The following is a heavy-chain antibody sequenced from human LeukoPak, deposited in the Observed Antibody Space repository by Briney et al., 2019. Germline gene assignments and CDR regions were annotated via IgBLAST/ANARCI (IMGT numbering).Heavy chain of an antibody. CDR1: GFTFSHYA. D-gene: IGHD1-14*01. CDR3: AKAISGTALIQAESVIFDY. CDR2: ISGSGGST. J-gene: IGHJ4*02. Sequence: QSGGSLRLSCEASGFTFSHYAMTWVRQAPGKGLEWVSGISGSGGSTHYADSVKGRFTISRDNSKNTLYLQMNSLKGEDTAVYYCAKAISGTALIQAESVIFDYWGQGTLVIVSS. V-gene: IGHV3-23*01.